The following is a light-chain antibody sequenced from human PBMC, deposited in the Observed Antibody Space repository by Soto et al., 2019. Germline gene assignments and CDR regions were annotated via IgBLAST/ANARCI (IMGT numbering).Light chain of an antibody. CDR2: EAS. V-gene: IGKV1-5*01. J-gene: IGKJ1*01. CDR1: QSVSTW. CDR3: QQYKDRQWR. Sequence: DIQMTQSPSTLSASVGDRVRITCLPSQSVSTWLAWYQQKPGEAPNLLIYEASRLQSGVPSRFSGSASGREFTLTIPNLQPDDVATYYCQQYKDRQWRFGQSTKVDI.